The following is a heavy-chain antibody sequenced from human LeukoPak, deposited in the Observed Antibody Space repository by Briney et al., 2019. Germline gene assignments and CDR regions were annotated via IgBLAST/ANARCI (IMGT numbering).Heavy chain of an antibody. CDR3: AREKGDGVGMGWFDP. D-gene: IGHD4-17*01. Sequence: ASVKVSCKASGGTFSNNAISWLRRAPGQRLEWMGGIIPLFGSANYAQQFEGRVTIATGESSTVVYMELTSLTSEDTAVYYCAREKGDGVGMGWFDPGGQGTLVTVSS. J-gene: IGHJ5*02. CDR1: GGTFSNNA. V-gene: IGHV1-69*05. CDR2: IIPLFGSA.